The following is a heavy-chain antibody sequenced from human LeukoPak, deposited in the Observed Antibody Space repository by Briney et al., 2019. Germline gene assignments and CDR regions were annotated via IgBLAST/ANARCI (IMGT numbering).Heavy chain of an antibody. Sequence: GASVKVSCRASGYTFSSYDVNWVRQATGQGLEWVGWMNPNSGHSGYAQKFQGRITMTRNTSINTAYVELSSLTSEDTAVYYCARGIPLWKTLRRDWFDPWGQGTLVTVSS. CDR3: ARGIPLWKTLRRDWFDP. V-gene: IGHV1-8*01. CDR2: MNPNSGHS. CDR1: GYTFSSYD. J-gene: IGHJ5*02. D-gene: IGHD3-10*01.